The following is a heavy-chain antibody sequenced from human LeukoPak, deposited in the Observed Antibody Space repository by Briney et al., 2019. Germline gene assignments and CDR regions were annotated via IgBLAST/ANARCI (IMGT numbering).Heavy chain of an antibody. CDR3: ARDLGGASEYSSNWYDYFDY. D-gene: IGHD6-13*01. J-gene: IGHJ4*02. CDR1: GFTFSSYA. CDR2: IPYDGSNN. Sequence: GGSLRLSCAASGFTFSSYAMHWVRQAPGKGLEWVAVIPYDGSNNYYADSVKGRFTISRDNSKNTLYLQMNSLRAEDTAVYYCARDLGGASEYSSNWYDYFDYWGQGTLVTVSS. V-gene: IGHV3-30-3*01.